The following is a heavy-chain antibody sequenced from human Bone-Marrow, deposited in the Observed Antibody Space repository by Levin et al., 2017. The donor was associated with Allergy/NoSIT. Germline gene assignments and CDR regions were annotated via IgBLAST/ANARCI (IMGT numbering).Heavy chain of an antibody. CDR1: GGSISSGGNY. J-gene: IGHJ4*02. CDR3: TREDGSTIDC. CDR2: IYHSGNT. V-gene: IGHV4-31*03. D-gene: IGHD1/OR15-1a*01. Sequence: SCTVSGGSISSGGNYWSWIRQQPGKGLEWIGYIYHSGNTYYNPSLKSRVMISVETSKNQFSLKVSSVTAADTAVYYCTREDGSTIDCWGQGLLVTVSS.